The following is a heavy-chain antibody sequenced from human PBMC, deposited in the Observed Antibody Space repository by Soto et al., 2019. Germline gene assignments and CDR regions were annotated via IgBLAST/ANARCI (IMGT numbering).Heavy chain of an antibody. CDR3: AREYCGGDCYWRYFDY. V-gene: IGHV3-64*01. CDR1: GLTCSRHA. CDR2: VSTNGGNT. Sequence: EVQLVESGGALVQPGGSLRLSCVASGLTCSRHAMHWVRQAPGKGLEYVSTVSTNGGNTYYANSVKGRFTISRDNSKNTLYLQMGSLRAEDMAVYYCAREYCGGDCYWRYFDYLGQGTLVTVSS. D-gene: IGHD2-21*02. J-gene: IGHJ4*02.